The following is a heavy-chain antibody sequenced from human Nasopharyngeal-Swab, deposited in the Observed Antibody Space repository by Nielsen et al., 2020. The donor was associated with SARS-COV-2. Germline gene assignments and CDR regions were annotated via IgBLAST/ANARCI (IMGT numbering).Heavy chain of an antibody. J-gene: IGHJ6*02. CDR3: AKDHQLIRNYYYYDMDV. CDR2: ISGTDEIT. V-gene: IGHV3-23*01. Sequence: WIRQPPGKGLEWVSTISGTDEITYYADSVKGRLTISRDNSKNTLYLQMNSLRTEDTAVYYCAKDHQLIRNYYYYDMDVWGQGTTVTVSS. D-gene: IGHD2-8*01.